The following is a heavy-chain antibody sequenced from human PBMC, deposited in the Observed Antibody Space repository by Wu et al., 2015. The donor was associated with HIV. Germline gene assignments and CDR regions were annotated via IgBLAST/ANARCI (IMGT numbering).Heavy chain of an antibody. CDR1: GGTFSSYA. D-gene: IGHD6-13*01. CDR2: IIPIFGTA. Sequence: QVQLVQSGAEVKKPGSSVKVSCKASGGTFSSYAISWVRQAPGQGLEWMGGIIPIFGTANYAQKFQGRVTITTDESTSTAYMELSSLRSEDTAVYYCAEVAAAGSGPRYYFDYWGQGTLVTVSS. CDR3: AEVAAAGSGPRYYFDY. J-gene: IGHJ4*02. V-gene: IGHV1-69*05.